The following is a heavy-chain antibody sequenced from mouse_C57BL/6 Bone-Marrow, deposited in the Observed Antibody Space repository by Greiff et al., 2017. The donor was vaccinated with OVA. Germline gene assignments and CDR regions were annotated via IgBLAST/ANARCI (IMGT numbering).Heavy chain of an antibody. CDR1: GYTFTSYG. CDR3: ARAPTTVGAQLTGTKGVFFFDY. D-gene: IGHD1-1*01. CDR2: IYPRSGNT. J-gene: IGHJ2*01. V-gene: IGHV1-81*01. Sequence: QVQLQQSGAELARPGASVKLSCKASGYTFTSYGISWVKQRTGQGLEWIGEIYPRSGNTYYNEKFKGKATLTADKSSSTAYMELRSLTSEDSAVYFCARAPTTVGAQLTGTKGVFFFDYWGQGTTLTVSS.